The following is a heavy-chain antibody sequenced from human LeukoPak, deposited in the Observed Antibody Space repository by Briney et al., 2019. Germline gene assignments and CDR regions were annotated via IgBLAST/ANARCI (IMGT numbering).Heavy chain of an antibody. V-gene: IGHV4-30-4*01. J-gene: IGHJ4*02. CDR3: ARSEYSSSWRFDY. CDR1: GGSISSGGYY. CDR2: IYYSGST. Sequence: SETLSLTCTVSGGSISSGGYYWSWIRQPPGKGLEWIGYIYYSGSTYYNPSLKSRVTISVDTSKNQFSLKLSSVTAADTAVYYCARSEYSSSWRFDYWGQGTLVTVSS. D-gene: IGHD6-13*01.